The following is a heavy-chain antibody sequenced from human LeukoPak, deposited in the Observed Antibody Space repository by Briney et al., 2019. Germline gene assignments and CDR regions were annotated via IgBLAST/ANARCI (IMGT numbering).Heavy chain of an antibody. D-gene: IGHD6-19*01. CDR3: ARGLAVGANWFDP. V-gene: IGHV3-53*01. CDR1: GFTVSSNY. CDR2: IYSGGST. Sequence: PGGSLRLSCAASGFTVSSNYMSWVRQAPGKGLEWVSVIYSGGSTYYADSVKGRFTISRDNSKNTLYLQMNSLRAEDTAVYYCARGLAVGANWFDPWGQGTLVTVSS. J-gene: IGHJ5*02.